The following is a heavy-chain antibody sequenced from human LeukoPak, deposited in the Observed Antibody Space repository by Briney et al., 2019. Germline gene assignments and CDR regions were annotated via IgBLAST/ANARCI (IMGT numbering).Heavy chain of an antibody. D-gene: IGHD3-22*01. CDR1: TSR. CDR2: IGSYGGDT. Sequence: ASVKVSCKATSRISWVRQAPGKGLERMGWIGSYGGDTYYAQKFQGRVTVTTDTSTSTVYMELRGLRSDDTAVYYCARDLWNFYDDSGYYRDFDSWGQGTLVTVSS. J-gene: IGHJ5*01. CDR3: ARDLWNFYDDSGYYRDFDS. V-gene: IGHV1-18*01.